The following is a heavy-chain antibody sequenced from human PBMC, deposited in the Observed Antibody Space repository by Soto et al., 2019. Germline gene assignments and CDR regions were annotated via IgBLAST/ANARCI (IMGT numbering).Heavy chain of an antibody. Sequence: QVQLVQSGAEVKKPGASVKVSCKASGYTFTSYDINWVRQATGQGLEWMGWMNPNSGNTGEAQKFQGRVTKTSDTTRTTAYMEMSSLRSEDTAVYYCARGTYGDAAEYFPHWGQGTLVTVSS. CDR1: GYTFTSYD. CDR2: MNPNSGNT. CDR3: ARGTYGDAAEYFPH. J-gene: IGHJ1*01. V-gene: IGHV1-8*01. D-gene: IGHD4-17*01.